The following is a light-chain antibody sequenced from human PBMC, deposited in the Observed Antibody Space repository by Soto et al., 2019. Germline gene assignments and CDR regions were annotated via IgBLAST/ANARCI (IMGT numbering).Light chain of an antibody. Sequence: DIQMTQSPSDMSASVGDRVTITCRASQDISNFLVWFQQRPGKVPKRLMYSANRLESGVPSRFSGSGSGTEFTLTISSLQPEDFATYYCQQYNTYSPERTFGQGTKVEVK. CDR3: QQYNTYSPERT. V-gene: IGKV1-17*03. CDR2: SAN. J-gene: IGKJ1*01. CDR1: QDISNF.